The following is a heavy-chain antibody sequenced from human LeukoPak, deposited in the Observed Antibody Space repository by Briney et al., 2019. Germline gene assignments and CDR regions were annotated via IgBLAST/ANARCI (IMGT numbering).Heavy chain of an antibody. CDR3: ARRYDPYGLDV. Sequence: SETLSLTCTVSGGSIGSGGHYWSWIRQHPGKGLEWIGDIYYSGSTYYNPSLKSRVTISVDTSKNQFSLKVSSVTAADTAVYYCARRYDPYGLDVWGHGTTVTVSS. CDR1: GGSIGSGGHY. D-gene: IGHD3-3*01. CDR2: IYYSGST. J-gene: IGHJ6*02. V-gene: IGHV4-31*03.